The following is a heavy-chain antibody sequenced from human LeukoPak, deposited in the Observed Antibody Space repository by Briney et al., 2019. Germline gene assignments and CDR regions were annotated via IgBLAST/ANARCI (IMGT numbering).Heavy chain of an antibody. D-gene: IGHD6-13*01. CDR3: AKTRPLDSSSWSHGDY. V-gene: IGHV3-23*01. CDR1: GFTFSSYA. CDR2: ISGSGDST. J-gene: IGHJ4*02. Sequence: PGGSLRLSCAASGFTFSSYAMSWVRQAPGKGLEWVSAISGSGDSTYYGDSVKGRFTISRDNSKNTLYLQMNSLRAEDTALYYCAKTRPLDSSSWSHGDYWGQGTLVTVSS.